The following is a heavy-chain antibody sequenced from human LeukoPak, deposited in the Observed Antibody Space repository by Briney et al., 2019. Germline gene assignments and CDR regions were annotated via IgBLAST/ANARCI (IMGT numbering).Heavy chain of an antibody. J-gene: IGHJ3*02. D-gene: IGHD3-22*01. V-gene: IGHV4-59*12. Sequence: PSETLSLTCTVSGGSISSYYWSWIRQPPGKGLEWIGYIYHSGSTNYNPSLKSRVTISVDRSKNQFSLKLSSVTAADTAVYYCARGYYDSSGYPFDAFDIWGQGTMVTVSS. CDR1: GGSISSYY. CDR3: ARGYYDSSGYPFDAFDI. CDR2: IYHSGST.